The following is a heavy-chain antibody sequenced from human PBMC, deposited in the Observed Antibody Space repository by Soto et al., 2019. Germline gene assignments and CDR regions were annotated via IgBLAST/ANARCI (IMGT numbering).Heavy chain of an antibody. CDR1: GGSFSGYY. CDR2: IDYSGST. J-gene: IGHJ5*02. CDR3: AIVPDR. Sequence: SETLSLTCAVYGGSFSGYYWNWIRQTPGEGLEWIGYIDYSGSTDYNPSLKSRVTISVDRSKNQFSLKLSSVTAVDTAVYYCAIVPDRWGQGTLVTVSS. D-gene: IGHD2-2*01. V-gene: IGHV4-34*11.